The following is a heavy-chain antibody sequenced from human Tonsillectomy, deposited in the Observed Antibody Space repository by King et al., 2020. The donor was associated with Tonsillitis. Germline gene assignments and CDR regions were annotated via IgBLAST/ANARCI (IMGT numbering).Heavy chain of an antibody. CDR3: YLTTVTTLFAMDV. D-gene: IGHD4-17*01. CDR2: INPNSGGT. CDR1: GYTFTGYY. Sequence: QLVQSGAEVKKPGASVKVSCKASGYTFTGYYMNWVRQAPGQGLEWMGWINPNSGGTDYAQKFQGRGTMTRDTSISTVYMELSRLRSDDTAVYYCYLTTVTTLFAMDVWGQGTTVTVSS. V-gene: IGHV1-2*02. J-gene: IGHJ6*02.